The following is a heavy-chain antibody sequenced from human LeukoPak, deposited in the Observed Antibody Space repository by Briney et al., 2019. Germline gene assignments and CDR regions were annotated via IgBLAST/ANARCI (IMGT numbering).Heavy chain of an antibody. J-gene: IGHJ5*02. CDR1: GFTFSSYA. Sequence: GGSLRLSCAASGFTFSSYAMSWVRQAPGKGPEWVSAISGSGGSTYYADSVKGRFTISRDNSKNTLYLQMNSLRAEDTAVYYCAQDIVVVPAAINWFDPWGQGTLVTVSS. V-gene: IGHV3-23*01. D-gene: IGHD2-2*02. CDR3: AQDIVVVPAAINWFDP. CDR2: ISGSGGST.